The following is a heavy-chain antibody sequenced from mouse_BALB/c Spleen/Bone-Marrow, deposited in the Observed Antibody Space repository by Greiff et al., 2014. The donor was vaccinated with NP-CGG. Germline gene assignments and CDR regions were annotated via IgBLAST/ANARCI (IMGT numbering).Heavy chain of an antibody. CDR2: ISSRGSYT. CDR1: GFTFSSYG. D-gene: IGHD2-4*01. V-gene: IGHV5-6*01. Sequence: VQLKQSGGDLVKPGGSLKLSCAASGFTFSSYGMSWVRQTPDKRLEWVATISSRGSYTFYPDSVKGRFTISGDNAKNTLYLQMSCLKSEDTTIYYCSRRSDYDSFDYWGQGTTLTVSS. CDR3: SRRSDYDSFDY. J-gene: IGHJ2*01.